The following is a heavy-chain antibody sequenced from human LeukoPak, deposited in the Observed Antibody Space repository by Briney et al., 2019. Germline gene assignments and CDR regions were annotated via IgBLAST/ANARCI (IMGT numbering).Heavy chain of an antibody. Sequence: GGSLRLSCAASGFTFSSYTMNWVRQAPGKGLEWVSYIGSSSSTTYYADSVKGRFTISRDNSKNTLYLQMNSLRAEDTAVYYCARLEMATIMWGFDYWGQGTLVTVSS. J-gene: IGHJ4*02. V-gene: IGHV3-48*01. CDR2: IGSSSSTT. CDR1: GFTFSSYT. D-gene: IGHD5-24*01. CDR3: ARLEMATIMWGFDY.